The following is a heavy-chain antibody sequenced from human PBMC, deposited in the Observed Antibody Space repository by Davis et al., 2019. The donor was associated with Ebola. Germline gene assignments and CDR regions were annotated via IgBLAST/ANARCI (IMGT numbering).Heavy chain of an antibody. CDR3: TRVMDSNFVQSNFDY. Sequence: PGGSLRLSCAASGFMFSVYPMNWVRQAPGKGLQWVAGISFDGGNRYYADSVKGRFTISRDNSKNTLYLQMNSLSADDTAVYYCTRVMDSNFVQSNFDYWGQGTLVTVSS. CDR2: ISFDGGNR. J-gene: IGHJ4*02. D-gene: IGHD4-11*01. V-gene: IGHV3-30-3*01. CDR1: GFMFSVYP.